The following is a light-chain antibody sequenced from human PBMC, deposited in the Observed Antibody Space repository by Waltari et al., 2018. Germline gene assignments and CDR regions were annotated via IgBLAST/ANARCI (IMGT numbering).Light chain of an antibody. CDR3: ETWDTNTGV. CDR1: SRHNHHL. V-gene: IGLV4-60*03. J-gene: IGLJ2*01. Sequence: QHVLTQSSSDYASLGSSAEPTCTLTSRHNHHLIAWHTQQPGNAPRFLMKLEGSGRYNKGSGVPDRFSGSSSGAARYLTISNRQSEDEADYYCETWDTNTGVFGGGTNLTV. CDR2: LEGSGRY.